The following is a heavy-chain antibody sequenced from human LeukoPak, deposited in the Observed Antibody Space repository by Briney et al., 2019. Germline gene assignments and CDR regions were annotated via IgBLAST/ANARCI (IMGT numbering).Heavy chain of an antibody. Sequence: GGSLRLSCGGSGFTFTSYEINWVRQAPGKGLEWVSYVSSRGSTIYYADSVKGRFTISRDNAKNSLYLQMNSLRAEDTAVYYCARLRGSGSPNYYYYGMDVWGKGTTVTVSS. CDR3: ARLRGSGSPNYYYYGMDV. CDR2: VSSRGSTI. V-gene: IGHV3-48*03. J-gene: IGHJ6*04. CDR1: GFTFTSYE. D-gene: IGHD3-10*01.